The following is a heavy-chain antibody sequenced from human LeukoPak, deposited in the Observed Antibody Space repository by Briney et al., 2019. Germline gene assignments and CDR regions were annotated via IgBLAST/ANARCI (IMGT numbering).Heavy chain of an antibody. V-gene: IGHV1-69*05. D-gene: IGHD2-2*02. CDR2: IITIFGTE. CDR3: ARCYSTSCYTQSN. Sequence: WASVKVSCKASRGTFSSYSISWVRQARGQGLEWMGGIITIFGTENYAQKFQGRVTISTYESTSSVYMELRSLRSDDTAVYYCARCYSTSCYTQSNWGQGTLVTVSS. CDR1: RGTFSSYS. J-gene: IGHJ4*02.